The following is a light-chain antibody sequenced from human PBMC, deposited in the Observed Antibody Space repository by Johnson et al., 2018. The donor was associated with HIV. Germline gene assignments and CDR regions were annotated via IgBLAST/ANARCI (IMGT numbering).Light chain of an antibody. CDR3: GTWDSSLSAGV. J-gene: IGLJ1*01. CDR2: ENN. V-gene: IGLV1-51*02. CDR1: SSNIGKNY. Sequence: QSVLTQPPSVSAAPGQRVTISCSGSSSNIGKNYVSWYQQLPGTAPKLLIYENNKRPSGIPDRFYGSKSGTSATLGITGLQTGDEADYYCGTWDSSLSAGVFGTGTTVTVL.